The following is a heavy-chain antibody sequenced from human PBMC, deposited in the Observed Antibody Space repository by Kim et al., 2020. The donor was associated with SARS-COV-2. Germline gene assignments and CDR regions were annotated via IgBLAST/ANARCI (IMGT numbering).Heavy chain of an antibody. V-gene: IGHV4-31*02. CDR3: ARAWYYYDSSGSMGGWFDP. J-gene: IGHJ5*02. Sequence: SRVTISVDTSKNQFSLKLSSVTAADTAVYYCARAWYYYDSSGSMGGWFDPWGQGTLVTVSS. D-gene: IGHD3-22*01.